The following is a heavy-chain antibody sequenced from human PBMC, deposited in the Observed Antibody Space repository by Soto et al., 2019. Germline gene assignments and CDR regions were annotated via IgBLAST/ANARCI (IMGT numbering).Heavy chain of an antibody. D-gene: IGHD1-20*01. V-gene: IGHV3-30*18. CDR2: ISYDGSNK. CDR1: GFTFSSYG. J-gene: IGHJ6*02. CDR3: AKDRYNWNRPVTDYYYYGMDA. Sequence: GWSLRLSCAASGFTFSSYGMHWVRQAPGKGLEWVAVISYDGSNKYYADSVKGRFTISRDNSKNTLYLQMNSLRAEDTAVYYYAKDRYNWNRPVTDYYYYGMDAWGQGTTVTVSS.